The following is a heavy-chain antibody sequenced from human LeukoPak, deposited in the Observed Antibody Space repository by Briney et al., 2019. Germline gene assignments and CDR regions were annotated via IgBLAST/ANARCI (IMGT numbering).Heavy chain of an antibody. CDR1: GFTFFNYG. CDR3: AKLHPSYSNSWF. J-gene: IGHJ4*02. D-gene: IGHD6-13*01. Sequence: GGSLRLSCATSGFTFFNYGMSWVRQAPGKGLEWVSAISNSGGVAFYADSVKGRFTISRDNSKNTLYLQMNSLRAEDAAVYYCAKLHPSYSNSWFWGQGTLVTVSS. CDR2: ISNSGGVA. V-gene: IGHV3-23*01.